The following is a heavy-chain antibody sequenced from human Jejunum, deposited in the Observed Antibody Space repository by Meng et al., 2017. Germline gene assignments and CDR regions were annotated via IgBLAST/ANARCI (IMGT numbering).Heavy chain of an antibody. CDR3: IRRRYYYESGSYMAYFDY. CDR2: IKTKTDGGTT. Sequence: GESLKISCAASRFPFSHAWMTWVRPAPGKGLEWVGLIKTKTDGGTTDYAAPVKGSFTISRDDSKNMLYLQMNNLKTEDTGVYYCIRRRYYYESGSYMAYFDYWGPGTLVTVSS. D-gene: IGHD3-10*01. CDR1: RFPFSHAW. J-gene: IGHJ4*02. V-gene: IGHV3-15*01.